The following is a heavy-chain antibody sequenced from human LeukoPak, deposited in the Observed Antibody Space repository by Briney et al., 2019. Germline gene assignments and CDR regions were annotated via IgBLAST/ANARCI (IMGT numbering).Heavy chain of an antibody. V-gene: IGHV4-34*01. Sequence: SETLSLTCAVYGGSFSGYYWSWIRQPPGKGLEWLGEINHSGSTNYNPSLKSRVTISVDTSKNQFSLKLSSVAAADTAVYYCARGGLKPAAIRRWFDPWGQGTLVTVSS. CDR1: GGSFSGYY. CDR2: INHSGST. D-gene: IGHD2-2*02. CDR3: ARGGLKPAAIRRWFDP. J-gene: IGHJ5*02.